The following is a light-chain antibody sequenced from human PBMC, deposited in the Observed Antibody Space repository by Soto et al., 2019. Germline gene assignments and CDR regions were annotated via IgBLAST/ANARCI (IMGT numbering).Light chain of an antibody. CDR2: EVS. V-gene: IGLV2-14*01. CDR3: SSYTSSSTPCV. J-gene: IGLJ1*01. Sequence: QSALTQPASVSGSPGQSITISCTGTSSDVGGYNSVSWYQQHPGKAPKLMIYEVSNRPSGVSNRFSGSKSGNTASLTISGLQAEDEADYYCSSYTSSSTPCVFGTGTKLT. CDR1: SSDVGGYNS.